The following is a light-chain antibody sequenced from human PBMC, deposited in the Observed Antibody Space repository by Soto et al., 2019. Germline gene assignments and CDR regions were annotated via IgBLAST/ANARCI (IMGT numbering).Light chain of an antibody. J-gene: IGLJ2*01. CDR1: SSNIGAGYD. CDR2: GNS. CDR3: QSYDSSLNGVV. V-gene: IGLV1-40*01. Sequence: QSVLTQPPSVSGAPGQRVTISCTGSSSNIGAGYDVHWYQQLPGTAPKLLIYGNSNRPSGVPDRFSGSKSGTSASLAITGLQAEDEAGYYCQSYDSSLNGVVFGGGTKLTVL.